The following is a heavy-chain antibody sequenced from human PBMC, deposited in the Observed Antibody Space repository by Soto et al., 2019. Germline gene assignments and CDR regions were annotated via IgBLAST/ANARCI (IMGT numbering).Heavy chain of an antibody. CDR3: ARRTRSGWYLDAFDI. J-gene: IGHJ3*02. CDR1: GYSFTSYW. CDR2: IDPSDSYT. Sequence: PGESLKISCKGSGYSFTSYWISWVRQMPGKGLEWMGRIDPSDSYTNYSPSFQGHVTISADKSISTAYLQWSSLKASDTAMYYWARRTRSGWYLDAFDIWGQGTMVTVSS. D-gene: IGHD6-19*01. V-gene: IGHV5-10-1*01.